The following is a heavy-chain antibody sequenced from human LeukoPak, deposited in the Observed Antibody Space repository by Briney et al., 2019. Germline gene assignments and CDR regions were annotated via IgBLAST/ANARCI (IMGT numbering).Heavy chain of an antibody. CDR3: AKYCTGGGCYRGMDV. CDR1: GFTFSSYA. J-gene: IGHJ6*02. D-gene: IGHD2-8*02. CDR2: ITGTT. Sequence: GSLRLSCAASGFTFSSYAMSWVRQAPGKGLEWVSRITGTTFYADSVKVRFTISRDNSKNTLYLQMYSLRAEDTAVYFCAKYCTGGGCYRGMDVWGQGTTVTVSS. V-gene: IGHV3-23*01.